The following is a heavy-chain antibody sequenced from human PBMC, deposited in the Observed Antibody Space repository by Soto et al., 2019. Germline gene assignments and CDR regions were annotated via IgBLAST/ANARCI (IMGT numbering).Heavy chain of an antibody. D-gene: IGHD2-15*01. J-gene: IGHJ1*01. CDR2: IYPGDSDT. CDR3: ARQDDPYCSGGTCYDAPAEYFQH. CDR1: GYSFTSYW. V-gene: IGHV5-51*01. Sequence: PGESLKISCKGSGYSFTSYWIGWVRQMPGKGLEWMGIIYPGDSDTRYSPSFQGQVTISADKSISTAYLQWSSLKASDTAMYYCARQDDPYCSGGTCYDAPAEYFQHWGQGTLVTVSS.